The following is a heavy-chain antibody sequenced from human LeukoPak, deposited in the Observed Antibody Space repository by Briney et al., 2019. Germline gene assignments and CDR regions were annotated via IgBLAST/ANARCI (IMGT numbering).Heavy chain of an antibody. CDR2: INHSGST. D-gene: IGHD2-8*01. CDR1: GGSFSGYY. J-gene: IGHJ4*02. CDR3: ARHRSRAPHCSSSTCPPFPLYYFDF. Sequence: SETLSLTCAVYGGSFSGYYWSWIRQPPGKGLEWIGEINHSGSTNNNPSLKSRVTISVDTSKKQFSLKLDAVNGADTAVYYWARHRSRAPHCSSSTCPPFPLYYFDFWGQGTLVTVSS. V-gene: IGHV4-34*01.